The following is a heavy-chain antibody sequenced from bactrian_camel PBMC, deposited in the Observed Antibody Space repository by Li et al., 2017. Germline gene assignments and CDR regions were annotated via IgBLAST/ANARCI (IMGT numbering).Heavy chain of an antibody. V-gene: IGHV3S25*01. CDR1: GDISGGYC. CDR2: LYTGNGRA. Sequence: VESGGGSVQAGGSLRLSCAASGDISGGYCMAWFRQTPENEREGVAALYTGNGRARYADSVKGWFTISRDKDKYTVYLQMNSLKPEDTAMYSCQPTTTCSHPYLLGQGTQVTVS. J-gene: IGHJ4*01. D-gene: IGHD2*01.